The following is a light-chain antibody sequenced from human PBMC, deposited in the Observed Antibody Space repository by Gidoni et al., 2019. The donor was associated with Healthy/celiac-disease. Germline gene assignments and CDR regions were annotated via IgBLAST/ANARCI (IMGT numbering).Light chain of an antibody. CDR2: DAS. CDR3: QQNYSSQWT. Sequence: DIRMTQSPSSLSASVGERVTITCRASQRISSYLNCYQQKPGRVAKLLLYDASSFQSGGPSRLSGSGSAAEETPIISSMQPDDFATSYCQQNYSSQWTFGQGTKVEIK. J-gene: IGKJ1*01. CDR1: QRISSY. V-gene: IGKV1-39*01.